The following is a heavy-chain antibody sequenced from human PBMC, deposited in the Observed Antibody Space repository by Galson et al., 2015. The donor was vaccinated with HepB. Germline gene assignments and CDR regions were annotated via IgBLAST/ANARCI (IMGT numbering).Heavy chain of an antibody. CDR2: IDWDDDK. CDR1: GFSLSTSGMC. D-gene: IGHD4-17*01. CDR3: ARSINGDYPPLFDY. J-gene: IGHJ4*02. V-gene: IGHV2-70*11. Sequence: PALVKPTQTLTLTCTFSGFSLSTSGMCVSWIRQPPGKALEWLARIDWDDDKYYSTSLKTRLTISKDTSKNQVVLTMTNMDPVDTATYYCARSINGDYPPLFDYWGQGTLVTVSS.